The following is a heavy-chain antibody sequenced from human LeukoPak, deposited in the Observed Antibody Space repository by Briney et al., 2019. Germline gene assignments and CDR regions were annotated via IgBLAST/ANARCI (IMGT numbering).Heavy chain of an antibody. J-gene: IGHJ4*02. V-gene: IGHV3-33*06. Sequence: PGGSLRLSCATSGFRFSHHAMHWVRQAPGKGLEWVAVIWSDGSERYYADSVKGRFAISRDDSQKMVYLQMNSLRPEDTAVYYCVKDVQRGFDSLDHWGQGTLVAVSS. CDR1: GFRFSHHA. D-gene: IGHD2-21*01. CDR3: VKDVQRGFDSLDH. CDR2: IWSDGSER.